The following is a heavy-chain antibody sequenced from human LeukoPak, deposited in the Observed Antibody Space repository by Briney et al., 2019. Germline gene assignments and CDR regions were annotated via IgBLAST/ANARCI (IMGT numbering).Heavy chain of an antibody. Sequence: SEALSLTCTVSGVSISNYYWTWIRQPPGKGLEWIGYIYYSGSTNYNPSLKSRLTISLDTSKNQFSLKLSSVTAADTAVYYCARGGQPYYDVLTGHGGAFDIWGQGTMVTVSS. V-gene: IGHV4-59*01. D-gene: IGHD3-9*01. CDR3: ARGGQPYYDVLTGHGGAFDI. J-gene: IGHJ3*02. CDR1: GVSISNYY. CDR2: IYYSGST.